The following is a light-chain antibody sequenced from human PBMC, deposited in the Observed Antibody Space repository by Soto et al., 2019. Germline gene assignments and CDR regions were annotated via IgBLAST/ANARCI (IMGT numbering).Light chain of an antibody. CDR1: QDISNY. Sequence: DIQMTQSPSSLSASVGDRVTITCQASQDISNYLNWYQQKPGKAPKLLIYDASNLETGVPSRFSGSGSGTEFTLSITSLQPDDFATYYCQQCFWHWTFGQRTKVDI. CDR2: DAS. J-gene: IGKJ1*01. CDR3: QQCFWHWT. V-gene: IGKV1-33*01.